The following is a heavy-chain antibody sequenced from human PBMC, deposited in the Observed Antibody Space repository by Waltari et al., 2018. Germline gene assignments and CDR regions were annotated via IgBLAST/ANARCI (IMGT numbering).Heavy chain of an antibody. Sequence: QLQLHESRPGLMKPPGTLSLTCVVSGDPLLVNSWWSWVRHSPDKGLEWIGQVHRNGITNYNPALASRAIVSLDSSMNQFSLRILSATAADTAVYYCARDLGRGLFLDSWGQGTLVTVSP. CDR1: GDPLLVNSW. V-gene: IGHV4-4*03. D-gene: IGHD2-15*01. CDR2: VHRNGIT. CDR3: ARDLGRGLFLDS. J-gene: IGHJ4*02.